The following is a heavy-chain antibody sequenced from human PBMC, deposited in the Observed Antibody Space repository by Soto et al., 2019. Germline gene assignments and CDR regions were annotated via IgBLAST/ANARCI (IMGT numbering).Heavy chain of an antibody. J-gene: IGHJ4*02. CDR3: ARDAYGVPEAFDY. CDR1: GGTFSSYA. V-gene: IGHV1-69*13. CDR2: IIPIFGTA. D-gene: IGHD4-17*01. Sequence: SVKVSCKASGGTFSSYAISWVRQAPGQGLEWMGGIIPIFGTANYAQKFQGRVTITADESTSTAYMELSSLRSEDTAVYYCARDAYGVPEAFDYWGQGTLVTVSS.